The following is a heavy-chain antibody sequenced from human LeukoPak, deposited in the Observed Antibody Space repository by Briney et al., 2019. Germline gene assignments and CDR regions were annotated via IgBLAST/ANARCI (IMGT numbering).Heavy chain of an antibody. V-gene: IGHV3-21*01. D-gene: IGHD4-17*01. Sequence: PGGSLRLSCAASGFTFSSYSMNWVRQAPGKGLEWVSSISSSSSYIYYADSVKGRFTISRDNAKNSLYLQMNSLRAEDTAVYYCARHSRATVTTPLDYWGQGTLVTVSS. CDR2: ISSSSSYI. CDR3: ARHSRATVTTPLDY. CDR1: GFTFSSYS. J-gene: IGHJ4*02.